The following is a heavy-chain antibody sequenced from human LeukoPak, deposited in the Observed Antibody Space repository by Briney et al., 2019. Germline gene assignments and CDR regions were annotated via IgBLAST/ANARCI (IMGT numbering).Heavy chain of an antibody. CDR2: IYYSGST. CDR1: GGSISSYY. V-gene: IGHV4-59*08. Sequence: SETLSLTCSVSGGSISSYYWSWLRQPPGKGLEWLGFIYYSGSTNYNPFLKSRVTISVDTSKNQFSLKLSSVTAADTAVYYCARHRPVYYYYGMDVWGQGTTVTVSS. D-gene: IGHD6-19*01. CDR3: ARHRPVYYYYGMDV. J-gene: IGHJ6*02.